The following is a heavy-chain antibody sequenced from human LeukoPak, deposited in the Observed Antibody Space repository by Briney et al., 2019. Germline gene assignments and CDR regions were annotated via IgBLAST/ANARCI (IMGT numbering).Heavy chain of an antibody. V-gene: IGHV3-48*03. J-gene: IGHJ6*04. Sequence: GGSLRLSCAASGFTFSSYEMNWVGQAPGPGLEWVSYISSSGSTIYYADSVKGRFTISRDNAKNSLYLQMNSLRAEDTAVYYCAELGITMIGGVWGKGTTVTISS. CDR2: ISSSGSTI. CDR1: GFTFSSYE. D-gene: IGHD3-10*02. CDR3: AELGITMIGGV.